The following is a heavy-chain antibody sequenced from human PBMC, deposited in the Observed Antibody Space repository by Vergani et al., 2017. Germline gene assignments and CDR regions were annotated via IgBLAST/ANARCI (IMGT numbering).Heavy chain of an antibody. J-gene: IGHJ4*02. CDR2: IKQDGSEK. D-gene: IGHD6-6*01. Sequence: EVQLVESGGGLVQPGGSLRLSCAASGFTFSSYWMSWVRQAPGKGLEWVANIKQDGSEKYYVDSVKGRFTISRDNAKNSLYLQMNSLRAEDTAVYYCARDGTGIAARPSDYWGQGTLVTVSS. V-gene: IGHV3-7*01. CDR3: ARDGTGIAARPSDY. CDR1: GFTFSSYW.